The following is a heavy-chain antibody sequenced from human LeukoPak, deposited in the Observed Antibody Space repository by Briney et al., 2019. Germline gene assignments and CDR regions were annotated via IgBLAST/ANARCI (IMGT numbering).Heavy chain of an antibody. V-gene: IGHV3-21*01. Sequence: GGSLRLSCAASGFTFSSYSMNWVRQAPGKGLEWVSSISSSSSYIYYADSVKGRFTISRDNAKNSLYLQMNSLRAKDTAVYYCARDMYYYDSSGYFYWGQGTLVTVSS. D-gene: IGHD3-22*01. J-gene: IGHJ4*02. CDR1: GFTFSSYS. CDR2: ISSSSSYI. CDR3: ARDMYYYDSSGYFY.